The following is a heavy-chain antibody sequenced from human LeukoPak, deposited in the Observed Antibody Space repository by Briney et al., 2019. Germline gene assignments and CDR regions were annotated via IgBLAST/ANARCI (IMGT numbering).Heavy chain of an antibody. J-gene: IGHJ5*02. CDR1: GFTFSSYG. V-gene: IGHV3-30*02. CDR3: AKVQWELLGWFDP. Sequence: GGSLRLSCAASGFTFSSYGMHWVRQAPGKGLEWVTFIRYDGSDKYYADSVKGRFTISIDNSKNKLYLQMNSLRAEDTAVYYCAKVQWELLGWFDPWGQGTLVTVSS. CDR2: IRYDGSDK. D-gene: IGHD1-26*01.